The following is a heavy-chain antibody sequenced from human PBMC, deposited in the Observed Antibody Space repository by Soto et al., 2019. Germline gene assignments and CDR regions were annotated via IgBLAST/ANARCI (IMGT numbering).Heavy chain of an antibody. D-gene: IGHD3-22*01. CDR2: ISAGSGNT. CDR1: GFSFSTHA. CDR3: AKATYDTTFYTSSFDS. V-gene: IGHV3-23*01. J-gene: IGHJ4*02. Sequence: EVHLSESGGGFVQPGGSLRLSCVASGFSFSTHAMTWVRQAPGKGLEWVSVISAGSGNTYHAESVKGRFTVSRDNSKNTLWLQMDSLRVEDTGLYYCAKATYDTTFYTSSFDSWGQGTLVTVSS.